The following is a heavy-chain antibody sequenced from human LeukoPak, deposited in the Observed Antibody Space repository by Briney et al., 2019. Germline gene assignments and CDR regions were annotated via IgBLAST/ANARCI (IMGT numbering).Heavy chain of an antibody. J-gene: IGHJ3*02. CDR2: VSFDGSNK. CDR1: GFTFSSYG. V-gene: IGHV3-30*18. Sequence: PGGSLRLSCAAPGFTFSSYGIHWVRQAPGQGLEWVAVVSFDGSNKYYADSVEGRFTISRDNFKNTVNVQLNSLRAEDTAIYYCAKAQSDCRSTSCYPMDALYIWGQGTMVTVSS. CDR3: AKAQSDCRSTSCYPMDALYI. D-gene: IGHD2-2*01.